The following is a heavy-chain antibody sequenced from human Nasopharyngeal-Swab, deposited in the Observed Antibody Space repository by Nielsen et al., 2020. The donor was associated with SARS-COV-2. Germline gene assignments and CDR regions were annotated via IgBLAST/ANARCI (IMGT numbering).Heavy chain of an antibody. V-gene: IGHV4-31*02. Sequence: LSLTCTVSGASVIGGNYYWSWIRQRPGKGPEWIAYIYYSGHMYFNPSLKSRVTISIDTSKNQFSLKLSSVSAADTAVYFCARFYGPYSSGWLDYWGQGTQVFVSS. CDR3: ARFYGPYSSGWLDY. J-gene: IGHJ4*02. CDR1: GASVIGGNYY. CDR2: IYYSGHM. D-gene: IGHD6-19*01.